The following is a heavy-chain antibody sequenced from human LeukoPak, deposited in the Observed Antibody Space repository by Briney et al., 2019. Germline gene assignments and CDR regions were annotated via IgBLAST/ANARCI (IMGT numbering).Heavy chain of an antibody. V-gene: IGHV1-18*01. CDR1: GYTFTSYG. Sequence: ASVKVSCKASGYTFTSYGISWVRQAPGQGLEWMGWISADNGNTNYAQKLQGRVTMTTDTSTSTAYMGLRSLRSDDTAVYYCARAGGRGYDILTGYNYYYYGMDVWGQGTTVTVSS. D-gene: IGHD3-9*01. CDR2: ISADNGNT. CDR3: ARAGGRGYDILTGYNYYYYGMDV. J-gene: IGHJ6*02.